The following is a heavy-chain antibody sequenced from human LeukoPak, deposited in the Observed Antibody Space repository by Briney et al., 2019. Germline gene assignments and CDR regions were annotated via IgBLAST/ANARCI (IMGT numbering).Heavy chain of an antibody. J-gene: IGHJ3*02. D-gene: IGHD2-2*01. CDR1: GFTFSSYA. V-gene: IGHV3-23*01. CDR2: ISGSGGST. CDR3: AKGAYRSSTSCYALRHDAFDI. Sequence: GGSLRLSCAASGFTFSSYAMSWVRQAPGKGLEWVSAISGSGGSTYYADSVKGRFTISRDNSKNTLYLQMNSLRAEDTAVYYCAKGAYRSSTSCYALRHDAFDIWGQGTMVTVSS.